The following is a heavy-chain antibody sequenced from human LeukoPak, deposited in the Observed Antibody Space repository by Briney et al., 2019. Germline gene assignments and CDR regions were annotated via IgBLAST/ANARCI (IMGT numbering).Heavy chain of an antibody. D-gene: IGHD1-1*01. J-gene: IGHJ6*02. Sequence: SETLSLTCTVSGDSISSSNYYWGWIRQPPGKGLEWIGSISYRGNTYYSSSLKSRVTISVDMPKNQFSLRLSSMTAADRAVYYCARGQLALYYYNGMDVWGQGATVTVSS. CDR3: ARGQLALYYYNGMDV. V-gene: IGHV4-39*01. CDR1: GDSISSSNYY. CDR2: ISYRGNT.